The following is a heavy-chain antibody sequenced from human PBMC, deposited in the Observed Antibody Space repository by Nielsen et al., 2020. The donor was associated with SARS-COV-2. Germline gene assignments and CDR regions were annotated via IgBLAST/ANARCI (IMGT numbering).Heavy chain of an antibody. CDR1: GFTISTYG. Sequence: GGSLRLSCVVSGFTISTYGMSWVRQAPGKGLEWVAIISFDGTTKYNEDSVKGRFTISRDNSKNTLYLQMKSLRAEDTAVYYCAREWEDYDSSGFDYWGQGTLVTVSS. D-gene: IGHD3-22*01. V-gene: IGHV3-30*03. CDR2: ISFDGTTK. CDR3: AREWEDYDSSGFDY. J-gene: IGHJ4*02.